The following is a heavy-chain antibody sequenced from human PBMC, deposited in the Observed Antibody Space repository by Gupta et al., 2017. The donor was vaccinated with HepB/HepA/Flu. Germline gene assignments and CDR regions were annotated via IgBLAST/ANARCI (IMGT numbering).Heavy chain of an antibody. V-gene: IGHV3-30*18. Sequence: QVQLVESGGGVVQPGRSLRLSCAASGFGFSSFGMHWVRQAPGKGLEWVAVISYDGNQKYYADSVKGRFTISRDNSKNTLSLQMNSLRAEDTAVYYCAKDRSGSFSFSDYWGQGTLVTVSS. D-gene: IGHD1-26*01. CDR1: GFGFSSFG. J-gene: IGHJ4*02. CDR2: ISYDGNQK. CDR3: AKDRSGSFSFSDY.